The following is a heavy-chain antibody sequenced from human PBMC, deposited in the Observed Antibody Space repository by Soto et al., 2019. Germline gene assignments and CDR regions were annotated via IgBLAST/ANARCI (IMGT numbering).Heavy chain of an antibody. V-gene: IGHV4-59*01. D-gene: IGHD3-3*01. CDR3: ARKYYDFWSGHFDY. Sequence: NPSETLSLTCTVSGCSISSYYWSWIRQPPGKGLEWIGDIYYSGSTNYNPSLKSRVTISVDTSKNQFSLKLSSVTAAETAVYYCARKYYDFWSGHFDYWGQGTLVTVSS. CDR1: GCSISSYY. CDR2: IYYSGST. J-gene: IGHJ4*02.